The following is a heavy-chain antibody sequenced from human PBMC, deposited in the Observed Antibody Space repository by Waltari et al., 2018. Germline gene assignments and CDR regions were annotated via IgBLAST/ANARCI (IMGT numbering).Heavy chain of an antibody. CDR1: GGTFSSYA. CDR3: ARDTLADCSGDCYPRTYYFDY. D-gene: IGHD2-21*02. Sequence: QVQLVQSGAEVKKPGSSVKVSCKASGGTFSSYAISWVRQAPGQGLEWMGGIIPIFGTANYAQKFQGRVTITADESTSTAYMELSSLRSEDTAVYYCARDTLADCSGDCYPRTYYFDYWGQGTLVTVSS. J-gene: IGHJ4*02. CDR2: IIPIFGTA. V-gene: IGHV1-69*12.